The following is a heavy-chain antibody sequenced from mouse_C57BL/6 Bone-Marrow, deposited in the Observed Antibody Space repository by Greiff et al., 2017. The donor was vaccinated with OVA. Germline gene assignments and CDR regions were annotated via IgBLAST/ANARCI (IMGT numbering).Heavy chain of an antibody. CDR1: GYTFTSYG. D-gene: IGHD2-4*01. Sequence: VQLQQSGAELARPGASVKLSCKASGYTFTSYGISWVKQRTGQGLEWIGEIYPRSGNTYYNEKFKGKATLTADKSSSTAYMELRSMTADDSAVDFCSRSNYDYESWFAYWGQGTLVTVSA. CDR3: SRSNYDYESWFAY. CDR2: IYPRSGNT. J-gene: IGHJ3*01. V-gene: IGHV1-81*01.